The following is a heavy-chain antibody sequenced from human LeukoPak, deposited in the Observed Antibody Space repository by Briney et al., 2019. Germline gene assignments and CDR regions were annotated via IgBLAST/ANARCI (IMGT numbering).Heavy chain of an antibody. V-gene: IGHV3-7*01. Sequence: GGSLRLSCAASGLTFRNHWMSWVRQAPGRGLEWVASITPDGSGDYYLDSVKGRFTISRDNAESSLFLQMSSLGAEDTAVYYCARLMGTVTTYDYWGQGTLVTVSS. CDR3: ARLMGTVTTYDY. CDR2: ITPDGSGD. J-gene: IGHJ4*02. CDR1: GLTFRNHW. D-gene: IGHD1-7*01.